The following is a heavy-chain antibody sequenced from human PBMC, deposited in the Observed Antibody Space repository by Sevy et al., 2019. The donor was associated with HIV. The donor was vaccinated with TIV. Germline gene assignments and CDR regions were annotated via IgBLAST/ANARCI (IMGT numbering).Heavy chain of an antibody. CDR1: GFTVNTNY. V-gene: IGHV3-53*01. J-gene: IGHJ4*02. Sequence: GGSLRLSCTASGFTVNTNYMSWVRQAPEKGLEWVSVIYSGGSTYYADSVKGRFTISRDNSKNTVYLQMNSLRAEDTAVYYCARFSGGSKWTVFDYWGQGTLVTVSS. D-gene: IGHD2-15*01. CDR2: IYSGGST. CDR3: ARFSGGSKWTVFDY.